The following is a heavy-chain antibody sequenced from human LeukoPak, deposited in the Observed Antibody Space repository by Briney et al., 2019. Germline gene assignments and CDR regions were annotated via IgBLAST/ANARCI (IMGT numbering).Heavy chain of an antibody. D-gene: IGHD5-12*01. CDR3: ARDHRYAFDN. V-gene: IGHV3-48*04. CDR2: VGISSGNT. Sequence: PGGSLRLSCAASGFTFSDYSMNWVRQAPGKGLEWISYVGISSGNTKYADSVKGRFTISRDSAKNSVFLQMNSLRVEDTAVYYCARDHRYAFDNWGQGTPVTVSS. CDR1: GFTFSDYS. J-gene: IGHJ4*02.